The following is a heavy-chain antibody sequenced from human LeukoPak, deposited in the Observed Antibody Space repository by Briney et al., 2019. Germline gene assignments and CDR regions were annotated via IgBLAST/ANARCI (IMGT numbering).Heavy chain of an antibody. D-gene: IGHD6-19*01. Sequence: GGSLRLSCAASGFTFSSYSMNWVRQAPGKGLEWVSSISSSSSYIYYADSVKGRFTISRDNSKNTLYLQMNSLRAEDTAVYYCARDRFTSSGLFPTTYYYYGMDVWGQGTTVTVSS. CDR2: ISSSSSYI. CDR3: ARDRFTSSGLFPTTYYYYGMDV. V-gene: IGHV3-21*01. CDR1: GFTFSSYS. J-gene: IGHJ6*02.